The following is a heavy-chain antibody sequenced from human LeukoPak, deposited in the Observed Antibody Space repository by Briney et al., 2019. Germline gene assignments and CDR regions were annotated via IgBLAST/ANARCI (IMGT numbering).Heavy chain of an antibody. Sequence: ASVKVSCKASGGTFSSYAISWVGQAPGQRLEWMGGIIPIFGTANYAQKFQGRVTITADESTSTAYMELSSLRSEDTAVYYCARSLRFLEWLLYARVPTFPFDYWGQGTLVTVSS. CDR2: IIPIFGTA. J-gene: IGHJ4*02. D-gene: IGHD3-3*01. CDR1: GGTFSSYA. CDR3: ARSLRFLEWLLYARVPTFPFDY. V-gene: IGHV1-69*13.